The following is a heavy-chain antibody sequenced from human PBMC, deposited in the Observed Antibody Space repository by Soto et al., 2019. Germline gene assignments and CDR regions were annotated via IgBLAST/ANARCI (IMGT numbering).Heavy chain of an antibody. CDR2: INPNSGGT. CDR3: AGGEEQQVEQSLTYYYHGTDV. V-gene: IGHV1-2*02. D-gene: IGHD6-13*01. J-gene: IGHJ6*02. CDR1: GYTFTGYY. Sequence: ASVKVSCKASGYTFTGYYMHWVRQAPGQGLEWMGWINPNSGGTNYAQKFQGRVTMTRDTSISTAYMELSRLRSDDTAVYYRAGGEEQQVEQSLTYYYHGTDVWGQGTTVTVSS.